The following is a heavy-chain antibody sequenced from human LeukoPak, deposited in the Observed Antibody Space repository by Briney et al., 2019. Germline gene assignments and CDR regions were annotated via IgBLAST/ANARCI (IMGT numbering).Heavy chain of an antibody. D-gene: IGHD4-23*01. CDR1: GYTFTSYY. CDR3: AREGRWHNWFDP. CDR2: INPSGGST. J-gene: IGHJ5*02. V-gene: IGHV1-46*01. Sequence: ASVKVSCKASGYTFTSYYMHWVRQAPGQGLEWMGIINPSGGSTSYAQKFQGRLTITADKSTSTAYMELSSLRSDDTAVYYCAREGRWHNWFDPWGQGTLVTVSS.